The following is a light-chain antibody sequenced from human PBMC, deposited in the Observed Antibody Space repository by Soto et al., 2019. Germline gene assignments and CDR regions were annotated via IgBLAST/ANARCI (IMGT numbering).Light chain of an antibody. V-gene: IGKV3-15*01. CDR3: QQYYNWPYT. CDR2: GAS. CDR1: QSVSSS. Sequence: EVVMTQSPATLSVSPGDGATLSCRASQSVSSSLAWYQQKSGQAPRLLFYGASTRATGIPARFSGSGSGTEFALTISSLQSEDFAVYYCQQYYNWPYTFGQGTKLEIK. J-gene: IGKJ2*01.